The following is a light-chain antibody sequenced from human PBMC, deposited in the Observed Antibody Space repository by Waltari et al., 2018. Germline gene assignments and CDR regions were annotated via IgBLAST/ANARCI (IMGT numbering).Light chain of an antibody. V-gene: IGLV2-14*01. J-gene: IGLJ1*01. Sequence: QSALTQPASVSGSPGQSITISCTGTSSDVGGYNYVSWYQQHPGKAPKPMIYDVSNRPLGVSTRFSGSKSGNTASLTISGLQAEDEADYYCSSYTSSSTYVFGTGTKVTVL. CDR2: DVS. CDR3: SSYTSSSTYV. CDR1: SSDVGGYNY.